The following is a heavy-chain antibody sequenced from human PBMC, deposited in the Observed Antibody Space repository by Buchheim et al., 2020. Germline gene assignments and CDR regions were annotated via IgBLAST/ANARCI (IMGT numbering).Heavy chain of an antibody. CDR2: ISYDGSNK. V-gene: IGHV3-30*03. J-gene: IGHJ1*01. CDR3: ARGSGWLEYFQH. CDR1: GFTFSSYG. D-gene: IGHD5-12*01. Sequence: QVQLVESGGGVVQPGRSLRLSCAASGFTFSSYGMHWVRQAPGKGLEWVAVISYDGSNKYYADSVKGRFTISRDNSKNTLYLQMNSLRAEDTAVYYCARGSGWLEYFQHWGQGTL.